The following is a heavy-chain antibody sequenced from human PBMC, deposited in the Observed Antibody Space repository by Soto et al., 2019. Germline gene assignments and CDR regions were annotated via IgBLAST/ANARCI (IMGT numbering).Heavy chain of an antibody. CDR3: ARGRPMGVRGTVIGPFDY. J-gene: IGHJ4*02. CDR2: IWYDGSNK. Sequence: QVQLVESGGGVVQPGRSLRLSCAASGFTFSSYGMHWVRQAPGKGLEWGAVIWYDGSNKYYADSVKGRFTISRDNSKNTLYLQMNSLRAEDTAVYYCARGRPMGVRGTVIGPFDYWGQGTLVTVSS. CDR1: GFTFSSYG. D-gene: IGHD3-10*01. V-gene: IGHV3-33*01.